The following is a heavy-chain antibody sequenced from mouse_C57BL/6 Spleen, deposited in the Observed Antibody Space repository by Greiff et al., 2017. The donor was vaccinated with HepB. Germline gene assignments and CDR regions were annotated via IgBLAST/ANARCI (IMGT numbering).Heavy chain of an antibody. CDR3: ARFDGKGHYYAMDY. J-gene: IGHJ4*01. CDR1: GYTFTSYW. CDR2: IDPNSGGT. D-gene: IGHD1-1*01. V-gene: IGHV1-72*01. Sequence: QVQLKQPGAELVKPGASVKLSCKASGYTFTSYWMHWVKQRPGRGLEWIGRIDPNSGGTKYNEKFKSKATLTVDKPSSTAYMQLSSLTSEDSAVYYCARFDGKGHYYAMDYWGQGTSVTVSS.